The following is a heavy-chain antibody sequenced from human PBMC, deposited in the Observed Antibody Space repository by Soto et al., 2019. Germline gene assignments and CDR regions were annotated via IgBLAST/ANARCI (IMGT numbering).Heavy chain of an antibody. CDR3: ARVLRDSSGWNFDS. J-gene: IGHJ4*02. CDR2: INPNSGGT. CDR1: GYTFTGYY. Sequence: GASVKVSCKASGYTFTGYYMHWVRQAPGQGLEWMGWINPNSGGTNYAQKFQGWVTMTRDTSISTAYMELSRLRSDDTAVYYCARVLRDSSGWNFDSLGQRTLVTVSA. V-gene: IGHV1-2*04. D-gene: IGHD6-19*01.